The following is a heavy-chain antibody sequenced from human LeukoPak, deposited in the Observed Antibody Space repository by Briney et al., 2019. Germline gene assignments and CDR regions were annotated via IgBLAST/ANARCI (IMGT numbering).Heavy chain of an antibody. D-gene: IGHD6-25*01. CDR3: GTTEHDSGDY. J-gene: IGHJ4*02. CDR2: VYPTGST. Sequence: SETLSLTCAVSGDSISNSNWWTWIRRPPGKGLEWIGEVYPTGSTNYSPSLKGRVTISVDKSKNQFSLTLTSVTAADTAVYFCGTTEHDSGDYWGQGTLVTVSS. CDR1: GDSISNSNW. V-gene: IGHV4-4*02.